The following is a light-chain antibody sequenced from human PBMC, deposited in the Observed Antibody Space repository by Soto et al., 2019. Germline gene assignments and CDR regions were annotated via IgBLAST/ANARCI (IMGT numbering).Light chain of an antibody. J-gene: IGKJ4*01. Sequence: DIQMTQSPSTLSASVGERVTITCRASQSISIWLSWYQQKPGKAPNLLIYDASNLKSGVPSRFSGSGSGTEFTLTISSLQPDDFASYYCQQHRSYPVTFGGGTKVEVK. V-gene: IGKV1-5*01. CDR3: QQHRSYPVT. CDR1: QSISIW. CDR2: DAS.